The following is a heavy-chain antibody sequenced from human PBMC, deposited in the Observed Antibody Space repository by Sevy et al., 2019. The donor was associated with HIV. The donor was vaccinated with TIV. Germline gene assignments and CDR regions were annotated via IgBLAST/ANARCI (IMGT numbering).Heavy chain of an antibody. CDR3: ATSRSGYLDSSGYYIY. CDR2: IYPDDSET. J-gene: IGHJ4*02. Sequence: GESLKISCKGSGYSFTDHWIGWVRQKPGKGLEWMGIIYPDDSETRYSPSFQGQVTFSAEKSINTAYLQWSRLKASDTAMYYCATSRSGYLDSSGYYIYWGQGTLVTVSS. V-gene: IGHV5-51*01. CDR1: GYSFTDHW. D-gene: IGHD3-22*01.